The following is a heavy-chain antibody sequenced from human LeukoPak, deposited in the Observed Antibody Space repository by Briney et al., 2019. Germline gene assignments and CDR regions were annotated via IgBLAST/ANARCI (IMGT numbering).Heavy chain of an antibody. Sequence: GGSLRLSCAASGFTFDDYGMSWVRQAPGKGLEWVSGINWNGGSTGYADSVKGRFTISRDNAKNSLYLQMNSLRAEDTALYYCARALWSGYYAIYWGAFDIWGQGTKVTVSS. D-gene: IGHD3-3*01. CDR3: ARALWSGYYAIYWGAFDI. CDR1: GFTFDDYG. CDR2: INWNGGST. V-gene: IGHV3-20*04. J-gene: IGHJ3*02.